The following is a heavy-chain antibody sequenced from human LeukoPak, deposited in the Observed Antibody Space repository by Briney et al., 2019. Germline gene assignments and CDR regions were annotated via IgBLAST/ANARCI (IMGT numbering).Heavy chain of an antibody. D-gene: IGHD1-26*01. CDR3: AKDRAVVGATSLGLLNY. CDR2: ISYDGSNK. V-gene: IGHV3-30*04. Sequence: PGRSLRLSCAASGFTFSSYAMHWVRQAPGKGLEWVAVISYDGSNKYYADSVKGRFTISRDNSKNTLYLQMNSLRPEDTAVYYCAKDRAVVGATSLGLLNYWGQGTLVTVSS. J-gene: IGHJ4*02. CDR1: GFTFSSYA.